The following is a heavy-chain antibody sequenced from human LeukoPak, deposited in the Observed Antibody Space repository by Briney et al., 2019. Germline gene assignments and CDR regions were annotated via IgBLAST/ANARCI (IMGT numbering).Heavy chain of an antibody. Sequence: SETLSHTCTVSGGSVSSGSYYWSWIRQPPGKGLEWVGYIYYSGSTNYNPSLKSRVTISVDTSKNQFSLKLSSVTAADTAVYYCASCRRFGELSGGWFDPWGQGTLVTVSS. V-gene: IGHV4-61*01. J-gene: IGHJ5*02. CDR1: GGSVSSGSYY. D-gene: IGHD3-10*01. CDR3: ASCRRFGELSGGWFDP. CDR2: IYYSGST.